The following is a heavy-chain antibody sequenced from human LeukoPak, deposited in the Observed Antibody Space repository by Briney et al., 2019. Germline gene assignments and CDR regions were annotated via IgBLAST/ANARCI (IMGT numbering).Heavy chain of an antibody. J-gene: IGHJ4*02. CDR1: GFTFSSCG. CDR2: IGPTGTDR. CDR3: ATETIGRHYDY. D-gene: IGHD1-14*01. Sequence: GGSLRLSCAAPGFTFSSCGFNWVRQAPGKGLEWVSSIGPTGTDRYYADSVRGRFTISRDNAKNSMYLQMDSLRDQDTAVYYCATETIGRHYDYWGQGTLLTVSS. V-gene: IGHV3-21*01.